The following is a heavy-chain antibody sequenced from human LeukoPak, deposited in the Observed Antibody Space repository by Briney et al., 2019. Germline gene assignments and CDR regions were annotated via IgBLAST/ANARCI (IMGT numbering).Heavy chain of an antibody. CDR1: GGSISSGSYY. Sequence: SETLSLTCTVSGGSISSGSYYRSWIRQPAGKGLEWIGEINHSGSTNYKPSLKSRVTISVDTSKNHFSLKLTSVTAADTAVYYCARHDSIVTLDTFDYWGQGTLVTVSS. V-gene: IGHV4-39*01. CDR2: INHSGST. CDR3: ARHDSIVTLDTFDY. D-gene: IGHD3-16*02. J-gene: IGHJ4*02.